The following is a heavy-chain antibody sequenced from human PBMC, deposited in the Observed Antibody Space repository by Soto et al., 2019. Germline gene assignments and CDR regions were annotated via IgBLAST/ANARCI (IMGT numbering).Heavy chain of an antibody. CDR2: IIANGGT. Sequence: EVQVLESGGGLVQRGGSLRLSCAASGFTFNHYAMSWFRQAPGKGLEWVSIIIANGGTFYADSVKGRFTISRDNCKNSVYLKLRSLSVEDTAIYYCAKDYTVADEPSSVILFDYWGQGALVSVSS. V-gene: IGHV3-23*01. CDR3: AKDYTVADEPSSVILFDY. D-gene: IGHD4-17*01. CDR1: GFTFNHYA. J-gene: IGHJ4*02.